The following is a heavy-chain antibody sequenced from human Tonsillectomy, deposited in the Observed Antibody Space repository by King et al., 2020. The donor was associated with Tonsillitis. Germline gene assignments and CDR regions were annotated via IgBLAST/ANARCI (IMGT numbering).Heavy chain of an antibody. CDR1: GFTFDDYA. CDR2: ISWNSGSL. V-gene: IGHV3-9*01. J-gene: IGHJ4*02. CDR3: AKDMRLLWSAGEFDY. Sequence: VQLVESGGGLVQPGRSLRLSCAASGFTFDDYAMHWVRQAPGKGLEWVSGISWNSGSLGYADSVKGRFTSSRDNAKNSRYLQMNRLRADETALYYCAKDMRLLWSAGEFDYWGQGTLVTVSS. D-gene: IGHD3-16*01.